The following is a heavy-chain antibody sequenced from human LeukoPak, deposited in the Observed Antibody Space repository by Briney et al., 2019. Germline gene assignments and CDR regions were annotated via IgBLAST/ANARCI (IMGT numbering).Heavy chain of an antibody. J-gene: IGHJ4*02. Sequence: GSSLRLSCEASGFTFSSYALHWVRQAPGKGLEWVAVIPYDEHSEYYGDSVKGRFTISRDNSKNTLYLQMNSLRPEDTAVYYCARDEGVNYFGSGLPGYWGQGNLVTVSS. CDR3: ARDEGVNYFGSGLPGY. V-gene: IGHV3-30*04. CDR1: GFTFSSYA. CDR2: IPYDEHSE. D-gene: IGHD3-10*01.